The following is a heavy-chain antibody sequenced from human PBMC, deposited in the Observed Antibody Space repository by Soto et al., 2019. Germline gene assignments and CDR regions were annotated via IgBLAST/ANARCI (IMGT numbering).Heavy chain of an antibody. CDR3: ARPLSGSNGGKLGY. J-gene: IGHJ4*02. V-gene: IGHV3-23*01. D-gene: IGHD1-26*01. CDR1: GFTFSSYA. Sequence: EVQLLESGGDLVQPGGSLRLSCAASGFTFSSYAMSWVRQAPGKGLEWVSSISLGGGSTYFADSVKGRFTISRDNSKNSLYLQMNSLRPEDTAVYYCARPLSGSNGGKLGYWGQGTLVTVSS. CDR2: ISLGGGST.